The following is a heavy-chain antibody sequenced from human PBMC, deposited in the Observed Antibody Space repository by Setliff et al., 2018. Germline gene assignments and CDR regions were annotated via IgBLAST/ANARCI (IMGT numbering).Heavy chain of an antibody. J-gene: IGHJ4*02. Sequence: PSETLSLTCAAYGGTFSDYYWTWIRQPPGKGLEWVGEINHRGSTTYNPSLKSRVTISVDTSKDQFSLKVISMTAADTAVYYCARGRNIAARLLDSWGQGTLVTAPQ. CDR2: INHRGST. CDR1: GGTFSDYY. V-gene: IGHV4-34*01. CDR3: ARGRNIAARLLDS. D-gene: IGHD6-6*01.